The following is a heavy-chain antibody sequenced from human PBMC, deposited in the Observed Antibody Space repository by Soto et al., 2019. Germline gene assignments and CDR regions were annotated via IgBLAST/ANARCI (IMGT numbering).Heavy chain of an antibody. D-gene: IGHD6-19*01. V-gene: IGHV1-18*01. CDR3: ASEPGYSSGWHAF. Sequence: QVQLVQSGAEVKKPGASVKVSCKASGYTFASYGIRWVRQAPGQGLEWMGWISAYNGNTNYAHKLQGRVTMTTDTPTSTACLELMNLRSNDTTVFSCASEPGYSSGWHAFWGPGTLVTVSS. J-gene: IGHJ4*02. CDR2: ISAYNGNT. CDR1: GYTFASYG.